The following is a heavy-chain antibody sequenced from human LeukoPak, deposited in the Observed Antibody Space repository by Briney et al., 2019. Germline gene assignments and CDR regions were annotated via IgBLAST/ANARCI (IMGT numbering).Heavy chain of an antibody. D-gene: IGHD5-12*01. CDR3: ARDLPKGYAKRGYFDY. V-gene: IGHV1-2*02. J-gene: IGHJ4*02. CDR1: GYTFTGYY. CDR2: INPNSGST. Sequence: ASVKVSCKASGYTFTGYYMHWVRQAPGQGLEWMGWINPNSGSTNYAQKFQGRVTMTRDTSISTAYIELSRLRSDDTAVYYCARDLPKGYAKRGYFDYWGQGTLVTVSS.